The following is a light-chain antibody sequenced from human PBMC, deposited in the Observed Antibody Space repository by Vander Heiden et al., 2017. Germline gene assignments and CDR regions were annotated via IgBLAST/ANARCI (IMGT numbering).Light chain of an antibody. J-gene: IGLJ2*01. Sequence: SALTQPTSVAGFPVTSTTPSCPGTSTDVGGYNYVSWHQQHPGKAPKLMIYDVSNRPSGVSNRFSGSKSVNTASLTISGLQAEDEADYYCSSYTGTSTLVFGGGTKLTVL. CDR2: DVS. CDR1: STDVGGYNY. CDR3: SSYTGTSTLV. V-gene: IGLV2-14*03.